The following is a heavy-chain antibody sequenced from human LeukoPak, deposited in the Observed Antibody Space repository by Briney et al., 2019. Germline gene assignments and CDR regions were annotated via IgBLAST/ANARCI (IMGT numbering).Heavy chain of an antibody. Sequence: GGSLRLPCAASGFTFSSYAMNWVRQAPGKGLEWVSGISGSGGSTYYADSVKGRFTISRDNSKNTLFLQMNSLRAEDTAVYYCAKTYYYDSRGSYYFAYWGQGTLVTVSS. J-gene: IGHJ4*02. CDR2: ISGSGGST. CDR1: GFTFSSYA. CDR3: AKTYYYDSRGSYYFAY. V-gene: IGHV3-23*01. D-gene: IGHD3-22*01.